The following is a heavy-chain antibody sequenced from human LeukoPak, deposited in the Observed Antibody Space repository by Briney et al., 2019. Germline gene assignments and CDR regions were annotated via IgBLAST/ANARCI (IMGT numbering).Heavy chain of an antibody. CDR1: GGSISISSYY. V-gene: IGHV4-39*07. Sequence: SETLSLTCTVSGGSISISSYYWGWIRQPPGKGLEWIGSIYYSGSTYYNPSLKSRVTISVDTSKTQFSLKLSSVTAADTAVYYCAREAYYDFWSGYYTGFDPWGQGTLVTVSS. D-gene: IGHD3-3*01. CDR2: IYYSGST. CDR3: AREAYYDFWSGYYTGFDP. J-gene: IGHJ5*02.